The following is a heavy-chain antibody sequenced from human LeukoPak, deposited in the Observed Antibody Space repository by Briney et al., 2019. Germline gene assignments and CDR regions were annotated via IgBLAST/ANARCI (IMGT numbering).Heavy chain of an antibody. D-gene: IGHD3-22*01. V-gene: IGHV3-23*01. Sequence: PVGSLRLSCAASGFTFSSYAMSWVPQAPGTGLGWGSAISGSGGSTYNADSVKGRFTISRDNSKNRLYLQMNSLRAEDTAVYHCARHYYESEGYYYELDYWGHRTPGTVSS. CDR3: ARHYYESEGYYYELDY. CDR1: GFTFSSYA. J-gene: IGHJ4*01. CDR2: ISGSGGST.